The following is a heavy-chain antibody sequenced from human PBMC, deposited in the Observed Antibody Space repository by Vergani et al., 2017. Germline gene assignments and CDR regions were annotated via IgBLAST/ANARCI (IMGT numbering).Heavy chain of an antibody. V-gene: IGHV4-34*01. Sequence: QVQLQESGPGLVKPSETLSLTCAVYGGSFSGYYWSWIRQPPGKGLEWIGEINHSGSTNYNPSLKSRVTISVDTSKNQFSLKLSSVTAADTAVYYCAKDRDPGAVARALFQHWGQGTLVTVSS. D-gene: IGHD6-19*01. CDR2: INHSGST. CDR3: AKDRDPGAVARALFQH. CDR1: GGSFSGYY. J-gene: IGHJ1*01.